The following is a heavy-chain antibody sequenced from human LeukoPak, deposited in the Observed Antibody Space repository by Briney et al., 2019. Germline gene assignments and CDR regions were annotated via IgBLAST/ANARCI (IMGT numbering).Heavy chain of an antibody. CDR2: IYPGDSDT. CDR3: ARPPSGYSGYDSYFDY. Sequence: ESLKISCKGSGYSFTSYWIGWVRQMPGKGLEWMGIIYPGDSDTRYSPSFQGQVTISADKSISTAYLQWSSLKASDTAMYYCARPPSGYSGYDSYFDYWGQGTLVTVSS. J-gene: IGHJ4*02. V-gene: IGHV5-51*01. CDR1: GYSFTSYW. D-gene: IGHD5-12*01.